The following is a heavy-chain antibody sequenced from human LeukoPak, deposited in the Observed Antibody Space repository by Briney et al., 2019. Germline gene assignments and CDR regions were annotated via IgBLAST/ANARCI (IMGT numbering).Heavy chain of an antibody. CDR1: GFTFSSYG. CDR3: AKVSITYYYGSGSWDY. V-gene: IGHV3-30*18. D-gene: IGHD3-10*01. J-gene: IGHJ4*02. CDR2: ISYDGSNK. Sequence: GGSLRLSCSASGFTFSSYGMHWVRQAPGEGLEWVAVISYDGSNKYYADSVKGRFTISRDNSKNTLYLQMNSLRAEDTAVYYCAKVSITYYYGSGSWDYWGQGTLVTVSS.